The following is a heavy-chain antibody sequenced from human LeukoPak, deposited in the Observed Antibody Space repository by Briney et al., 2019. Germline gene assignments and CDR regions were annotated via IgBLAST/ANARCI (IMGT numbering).Heavy chain of an antibody. CDR3: AEGQVRYFAPGDY. CDR2: ISGSGGST. J-gene: IGHJ4*02. D-gene: IGHD3-9*01. Sequence: PGGSLRLSCAASGFTFSSYVMSWVRQAPGKGLEWVSSISGSGGSTYYVDSVKGRFTISRDNSKNTLYLQMNSLRAEDTAVYYCAEGQVRYFAPGDYWGQGTLVTVSS. V-gene: IGHV3-23*01. CDR1: GFTFSSYV.